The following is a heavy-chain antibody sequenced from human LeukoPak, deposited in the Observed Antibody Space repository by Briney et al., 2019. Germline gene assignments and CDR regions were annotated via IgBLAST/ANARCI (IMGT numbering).Heavy chain of an antibody. CDR1: GFTFSSYG. V-gene: IGHV3-30*02. J-gene: IGHJ4*02. CDR3: AKELSGYATLDY. CDR2: IRYDGSNK. Sequence: GGSLRLSCAASGFTFSSYGMHWVRQAPGKGLEWVAFIRYDGSNKYYADSVKGRFTISRYKSKNTLYLQMKSLRAEDTAVYYCAKELSGYATLDYWGQGTLVTVSS. D-gene: IGHD5-12*01.